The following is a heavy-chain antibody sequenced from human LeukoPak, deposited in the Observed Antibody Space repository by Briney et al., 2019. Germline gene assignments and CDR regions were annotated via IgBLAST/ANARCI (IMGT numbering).Heavy chain of an antibody. CDR2: INHSGST. J-gene: IGHJ3*02. V-gene: IGHV4-34*01. Sequence: PSETLSLTCAVYGGSFSGYYWSRIRQPPGKGLEWIGEINHSGSTNYNPSLKSRVTISVDTSKNQFSLKLSSVTAADTAVYYCARGRKAYYYGSGSYRLYAFDIWGQGTMVTVSS. CDR1: GGSFSGYY. CDR3: ARGRKAYYYGSGSYRLYAFDI. D-gene: IGHD3-10*01.